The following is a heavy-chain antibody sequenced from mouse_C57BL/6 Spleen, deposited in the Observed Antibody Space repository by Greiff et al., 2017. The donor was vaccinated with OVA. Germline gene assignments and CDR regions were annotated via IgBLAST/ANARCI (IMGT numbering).Heavy chain of an antibody. V-gene: IGHV1-64*01. CDR2: IHPNSGST. J-gene: IGHJ1*03. D-gene: IGHD1-1*01. CDR3: ARRLYYNWYYDF. Sequence: QVQLQQPGAELVKPGASVKLSCKASGYTFTSYWMNWVKQRPGQGLEWIGMIHPNSGSTNYNEKFKSKATLTVDKSSSTAYMQLSSLTSEDAAVYYCARRLYYNWYYDFWGTGTTVTVSS. CDR1: GYTFTSYW.